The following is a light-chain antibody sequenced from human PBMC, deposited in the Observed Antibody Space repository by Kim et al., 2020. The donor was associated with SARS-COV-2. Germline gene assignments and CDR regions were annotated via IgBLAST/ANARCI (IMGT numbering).Light chain of an antibody. V-gene: IGKV3-11*01. J-gene: IGKJ1*01. Sequence: SLSPGERATPSCRASQSVSNYLAWFQQKPGQAPRLLIYDASTRATGIPARFSGSGSGTDFTLTISSLEPEDFAVYYCQQRGDWPTFGQGTKVDIK. CDR1: QSVSNY. CDR2: DAS. CDR3: QQRGDWPT.